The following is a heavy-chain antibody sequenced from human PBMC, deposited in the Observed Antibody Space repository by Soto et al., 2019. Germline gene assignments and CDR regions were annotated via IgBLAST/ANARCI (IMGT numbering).Heavy chain of an antibody. V-gene: IGHV4-59*01. CDR3: ARRYGGNFDY. CDR2: IYYSGST. J-gene: IGHJ4*02. D-gene: IGHD4-17*01. CDR1: GGSISSYY. Sequence: SETLSHTCTVSGGSISSYYWSWIRQPPGKGLEWIGYIYYSGSTNYNPSLKSRVTISVDTSKNQFSLKLSSVTAADTAVYYCARRYGGNFDYWGQGTLVTVS.